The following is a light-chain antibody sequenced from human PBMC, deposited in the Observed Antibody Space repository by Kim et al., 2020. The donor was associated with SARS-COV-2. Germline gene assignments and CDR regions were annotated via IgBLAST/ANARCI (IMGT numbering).Light chain of an antibody. CDR1: SSDVGGYNY. CDR3: SSYTSSNAYV. CDR2: DVI. V-gene: IGLV2-14*01. J-gene: IGLJ1*01. Sequence: QSALTQPASVPGSPGQSITISCTGTSSDVGGYNYVSWYQQHPGKAPKLMIYDVIKRPSGVSNRFSGPTSGNTASLTISGLQAEDEADYYCSSYTSSNAYVNGTGTKVTVL.